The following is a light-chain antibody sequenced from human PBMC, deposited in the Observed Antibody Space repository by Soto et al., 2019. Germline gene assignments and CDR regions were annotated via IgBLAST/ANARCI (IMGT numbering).Light chain of an antibody. CDR2: DAS. V-gene: IGKV3-11*01. CDR3: QQRNIWPPVT. Sequence: EIVLTQSPANLSLSPGDRATLSCSASQSVSSYLAWYQQKPGQAPRLLIYDASNRATGIPARFSGSGSGTDFTLTISSLEPEDFAVYYCQQRNIWPPVTFGQGTRLEI. J-gene: IGKJ5*01. CDR1: QSVSSY.